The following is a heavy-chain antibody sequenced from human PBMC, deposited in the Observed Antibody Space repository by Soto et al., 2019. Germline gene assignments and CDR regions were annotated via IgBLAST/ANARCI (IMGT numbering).Heavy chain of an antibody. J-gene: IGHJ4*02. CDR3: ARTIVGATVRCDY. Sequence: GGSLRLSCAASGFAFSTYVMNWVRQAPGKGLEWVSYINSGSSLIYYADSVRGRFTISRDNAKNLLYLQMDSLRAEDTAVYYCARTIVGATVRCDYWGQGTQFTVSS. V-gene: IGHV3-48*01. CDR1: GFAFSTYV. D-gene: IGHD1-26*01. CDR2: INSGSSLI.